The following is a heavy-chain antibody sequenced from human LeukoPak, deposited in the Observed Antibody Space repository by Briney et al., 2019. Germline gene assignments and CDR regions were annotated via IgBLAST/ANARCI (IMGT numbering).Heavy chain of an antibody. D-gene: IGHD2-2*02. Sequence: GSLRLSCAASGFTFSDYYMSWVRQAPGKGLEWVSYISSRCSTIYYADSVKGRVNISRDNAKNSLYLQMNSLRAEDTAVYYCARVAPSWGAYCSSTSCYISGWFDPWGQGTLVTVSS. V-gene: IGHV3-11*01. J-gene: IGHJ5*02. CDR1: GFTFSDYY. CDR3: ARVAPSWGAYCSSTSCYISGWFDP. CDR2: ISSRCSTI.